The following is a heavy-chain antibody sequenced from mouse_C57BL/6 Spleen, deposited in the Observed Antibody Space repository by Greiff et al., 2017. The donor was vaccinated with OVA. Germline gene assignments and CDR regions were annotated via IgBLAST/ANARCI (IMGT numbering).Heavy chain of an antibody. CDR1: GYTFTDYN. Sequence: EVQLQQSGPELVKPGASVKIPCKASGYTFTDYNMDWVKQSHGKSLEWIGDINPNNGGTIYNQKFKGKATLTVDTSSSTAYMELRSLTSEDTAVYYCARGAYYYGSSLYDAMDDWGKGTSVTVSS. CDR3: ARGAYYYGSSLYDAMDD. D-gene: IGHD1-1*01. J-gene: IGHJ4*01. V-gene: IGHV1-18*01. CDR2: INPNNGGT.